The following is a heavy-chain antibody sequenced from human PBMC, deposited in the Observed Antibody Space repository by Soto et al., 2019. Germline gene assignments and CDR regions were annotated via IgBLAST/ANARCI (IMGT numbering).Heavy chain of an antibody. J-gene: IGHJ6*02. CDR2: INHSGIT. V-gene: IGHV4-34*01. Sequence: QVQLQQWGAGLLKPSETLSLTCVVNGGSFSGYYWSWVRLPPGKGLAWIGEINHSGITDSNPSLKSRVPISVDGSRIQFSLNLTSVTAAATAVYFCARARSSVPSRRGIGYYGMDVWGQGTTVTVSS. D-gene: IGHD2-2*03. CDR3: ARARSSVPSRRGIGYYGMDV. CDR1: GGSFSGYY.